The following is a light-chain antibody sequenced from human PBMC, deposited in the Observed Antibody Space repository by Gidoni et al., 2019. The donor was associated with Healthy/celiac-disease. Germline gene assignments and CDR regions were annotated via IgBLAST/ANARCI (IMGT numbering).Light chain of an antibody. J-gene: IGKJ3*01. Sequence: VIWMTQSPSLLSASTGDRVTISCRMRQGISSYLAWYQQKPGKDPELLIDAASTLQSEVPSRFSGSGSGTEFTLTISCLQSEDFATYYCQQYYSVPFTCGPGTKVEIK. CDR2: AAS. V-gene: IGKV1D-8*03. CDR1: QGISSY. CDR3: QQYYSVPFT.